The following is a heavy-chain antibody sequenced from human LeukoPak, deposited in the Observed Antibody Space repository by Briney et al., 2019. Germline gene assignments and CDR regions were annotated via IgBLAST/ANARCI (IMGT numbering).Heavy chain of an antibody. D-gene: IGHD1-26*01. CDR2: SRPKANGYTT. V-gene: IGHV3-72*01. CDR1: GFPFSDYY. Sequence: PRGSLRLSCTASGFPFSDYYIDWVRQAPGKGLEWVGRSRPKANGYTTDYAASVKGRFSISRDDSKNSLDLQMNSLRTEDTAVYYCTRVLRIVGATITDYWGQGTLVTVSS. CDR3: TRVLRIVGATITDY. J-gene: IGHJ4*02.